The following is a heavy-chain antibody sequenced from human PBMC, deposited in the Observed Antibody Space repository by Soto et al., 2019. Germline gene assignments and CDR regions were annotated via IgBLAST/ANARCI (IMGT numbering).Heavy chain of an antibody. CDR3: ARDGAVAGDSNFDY. CDR2: INAGNGNT. J-gene: IGHJ4*02. V-gene: IGHV1-3*01. D-gene: IGHD6-19*01. Sequence: ASVKVSCKASGYTFTRYAMHWVRQAPGQRLEWMGWINAGNGNTKYSQKFQGRVTITTDTSASTAYMELSSLRSEDTAVYYCARDGAVAGDSNFDYWGQGTLVTVSP. CDR1: GYTFTRYA.